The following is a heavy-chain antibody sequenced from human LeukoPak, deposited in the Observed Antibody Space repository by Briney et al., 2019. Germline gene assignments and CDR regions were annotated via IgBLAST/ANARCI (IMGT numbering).Heavy chain of an antibody. CDR3: ARGVYGSRYDNWFDP. Sequence: GGSLRLSCAASGFTFSSYSMNWVRQAPGKGLEWVSSISSSSSYIYYADSVKGRFTISRDNAKNSLYLQMNSLRAEDTAVYYCARGVYGSRYDNWFDPWGQGTLVTVSS. D-gene: IGHD6-13*01. CDR1: GFTFSSYS. CDR2: ISSSSSYI. J-gene: IGHJ5*02. V-gene: IGHV3-21*01.